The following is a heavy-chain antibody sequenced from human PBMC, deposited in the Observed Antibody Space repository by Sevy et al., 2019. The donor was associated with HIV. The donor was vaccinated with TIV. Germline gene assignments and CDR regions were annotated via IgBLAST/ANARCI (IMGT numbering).Heavy chain of an antibody. CDR1: GFTFSNYW. CDR2: IKQDGSDK. V-gene: IGHV3-7*04. J-gene: IGHJ4*02. D-gene: IGHD1-7*01. CDR3: ARAWNYARDY. Sequence: GGSLRLSCAASGFTFSNYWMNWVRQAPGKGLEWVANIKQDGSDKYYVDSVRGRFTISRDSAKNSLYLQMNSLRAEDTAVYYCARAWNYARDYWGQGTLVTVSS.